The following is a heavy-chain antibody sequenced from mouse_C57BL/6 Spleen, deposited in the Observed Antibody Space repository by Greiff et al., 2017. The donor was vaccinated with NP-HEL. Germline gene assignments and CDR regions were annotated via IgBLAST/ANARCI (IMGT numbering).Heavy chain of an antibody. D-gene: IGHD1-1*01. CDR3: AVYYGSIYRLAY. J-gene: IGHJ3*01. Sequence: EVQLQQSGAELVKPGASVKLSCTASGFNFKDYYMHWVKQRPEQGLEWIGRIDPEDGETKYAPKFQGKATITAYTSSNTAYLQLSSLTSEDTAVYYWAVYYGSIYRLAYGGQGTLVTVSA. CDR1: GFNFKDYY. V-gene: IGHV14-2*01. CDR2: IDPEDGET.